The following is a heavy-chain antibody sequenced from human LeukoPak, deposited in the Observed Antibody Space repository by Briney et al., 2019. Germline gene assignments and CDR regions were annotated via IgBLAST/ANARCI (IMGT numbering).Heavy chain of an antibody. CDR2: IYSGGST. Sequence: GGSLRLSCAASGFTVSSNYMSWVRQAPGKGLEWVSVIYSGGSTYYADSVKGRFTISRDDSKNTLYLQMNSLRAEDTAVYYCARSIVGAILNNWGQGTLVTVSS. J-gene: IGHJ4*02. CDR1: GFTVSSNY. D-gene: IGHD1-26*01. V-gene: IGHV3-53*01. CDR3: ARSIVGAILNN.